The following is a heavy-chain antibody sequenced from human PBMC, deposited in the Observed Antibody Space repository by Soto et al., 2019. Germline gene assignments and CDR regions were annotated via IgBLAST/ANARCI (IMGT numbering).Heavy chain of an antibody. CDR1: GGSISSYY. V-gene: IGHV4-59*01. CDR3: ARNWGQLLSPYYFDY. D-gene: IGHD2-2*01. Sequence: QVQLQESGPGLVKPSETLSLTCTVSGGSISSYYCSWIRQPPGKGLEWIGYIYYSGSTNYNPSLKSRVTISVDTSKNQFSLKLSSVTAADTAVYYCARNWGQLLSPYYFDYWGQGTLVTVSS. CDR2: IYYSGST. J-gene: IGHJ4*02.